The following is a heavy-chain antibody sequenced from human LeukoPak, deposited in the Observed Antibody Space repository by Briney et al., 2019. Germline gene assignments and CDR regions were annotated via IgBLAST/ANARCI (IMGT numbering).Heavy chain of an antibody. CDR2: ISGSGGST. Sequence: GGSLRLSCAASGFTFSSYAMSWVRQAPGKGLEWVSAISGSGGSTCYADSVKGRFTISRDNSKNTLYLQMNSLRAEDTAVYYCAERNVDTAMVGYWGQGTLVTVSS. D-gene: IGHD5-18*01. V-gene: IGHV3-23*01. CDR1: GFTFSSYA. CDR3: AERNVDTAMVGY. J-gene: IGHJ4*02.